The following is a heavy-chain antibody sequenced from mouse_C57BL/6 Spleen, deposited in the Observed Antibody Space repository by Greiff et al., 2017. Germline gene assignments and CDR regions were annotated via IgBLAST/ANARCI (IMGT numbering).Heavy chain of an antibody. CDR2: ISDGGSYT. J-gene: IGHJ2*01. Sequence: EVQLVESGGGLVKPGGSLKLSCAASGFTFSSYAMSWVRQTPEKRLEWVATISDGGSYTYYPDNVKGRFTISRDNAKNNLYLQMSHLKSEDTAMYYCARVDYGNYDDYWGQGTTLTVSS. CDR1: GFTFSSYA. V-gene: IGHV5-4*01. CDR3: ARVDYGNYDDY. D-gene: IGHD1-1*01.